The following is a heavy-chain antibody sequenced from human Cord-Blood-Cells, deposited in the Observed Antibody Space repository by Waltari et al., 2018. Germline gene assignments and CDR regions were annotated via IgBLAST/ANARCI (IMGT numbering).Heavy chain of an antibody. Sequence: QVQLVESGGGVVQPGRSLRLSCAASGFTFSSYAMHWVRQAPGKVLEWVAVISYDGSNKYYADSVKGRFTISRDNSKNTLYLQMNSLRAEDTAVYYCARAHYYDSSGYAFDIWGQGTMVTVSS. D-gene: IGHD3-22*01. CDR1: GFTFSSYA. J-gene: IGHJ3*02. CDR2: ISYDGSNK. V-gene: IGHV3-30*04. CDR3: ARAHYYDSSGYAFDI.